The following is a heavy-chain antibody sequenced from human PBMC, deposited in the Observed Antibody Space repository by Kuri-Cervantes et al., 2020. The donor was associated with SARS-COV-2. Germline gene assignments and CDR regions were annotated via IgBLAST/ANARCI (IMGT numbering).Heavy chain of an antibody. CDR2: IYYSGST. J-gene: IGHJ4*02. CDR1: GGSISSYY. CDR3: AREQFTDGYNYDYFDY. Sequence: SETLSLTCTVSGGSISSYYWSWIRQPPGKGLEWIGYIYYSGSTNYNPSLKSRVTISVDTSKNQFSLKLSSVTAADTAVYYCAREQFTDGYNYDYFDYWGQGTLVTVSS. V-gene: IGHV4-59*12. D-gene: IGHD5-24*01.